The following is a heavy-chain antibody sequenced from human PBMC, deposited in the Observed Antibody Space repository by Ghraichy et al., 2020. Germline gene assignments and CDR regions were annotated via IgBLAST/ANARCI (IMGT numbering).Heavy chain of an antibody. V-gene: IGHV3-23*01. Sequence: GGSLRLSCEGSGFTFSSYAMTWVRQAPGKGLEWVSLISSSGDSTYFAGSVKGRFTISRDNSKNTLYLKMSSLRAEDTAVYYCGKVGPDYSDYGSCDYLGQGTLVTGSS. D-gene: IGHD4-11*01. CDR2: ISSSGDST. J-gene: IGHJ4*02. CDR3: GKVGPDYSDYGSCDY. CDR1: GFTFSSYA.